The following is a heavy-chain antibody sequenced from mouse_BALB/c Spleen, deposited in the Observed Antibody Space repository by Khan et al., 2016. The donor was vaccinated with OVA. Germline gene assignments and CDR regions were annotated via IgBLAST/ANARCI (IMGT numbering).Heavy chain of an antibody. J-gene: IGHJ1*01. CDR3: ARPSYDPRDFEV. Sequence: VQLQQSGAELVKPGASVKLSCTASGFNIKDTYLHWVKQRPEQGLEWIGRIAPANGNTQYDPKFQGKATLTSDTPSNTAYLQLNSLTSEDTAVYYCARPSYDPRDFEVWGAGTTVTVSS. CDR1: GFNIKDTY. D-gene: IGHD2-3*01. V-gene: IGHV14-3*02. CDR2: IAPANGNT.